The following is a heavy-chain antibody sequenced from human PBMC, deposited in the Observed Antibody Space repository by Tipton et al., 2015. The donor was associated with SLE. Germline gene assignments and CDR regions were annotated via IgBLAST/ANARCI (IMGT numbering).Heavy chain of an antibody. CDR1: GFTFSSYA. Sequence: SLRLSCAASGFTFSSYAISWVRQAPGKGLDWVSDVSVSGGNTYYADSVKDRFTVSRDNSKNTLYLQMNSLRAEDTAVYYCAKGAHYVWGSYPSYYYYMDVWGKGTTVTVSS. CDR2: VSVSGGNT. CDR3: AKGAHYVWGSYPSYYYYMDV. J-gene: IGHJ6*03. D-gene: IGHD3-16*02. V-gene: IGHV3-23*01.